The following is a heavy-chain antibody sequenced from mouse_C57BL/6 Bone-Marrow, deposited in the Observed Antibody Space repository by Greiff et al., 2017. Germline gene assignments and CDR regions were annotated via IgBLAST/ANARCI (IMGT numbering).Heavy chain of an antibody. CDR3: AREGAGIAY. V-gene: IGHV5-12*01. Sequence: DVMLVESGGGLVQPGGSLKLSCAASGFTFSDYYMYWVRQTPEKRLEWVAYISNGGGSTYYPDTVKGRFTISRDNAKNTLYLQMSRLKSEDTARYYCAREGAGIAYWGQGTLVTVSA. CDR2: ISNGGGST. CDR1: GFTFSDYY. J-gene: IGHJ3*01. D-gene: IGHD3-3*01.